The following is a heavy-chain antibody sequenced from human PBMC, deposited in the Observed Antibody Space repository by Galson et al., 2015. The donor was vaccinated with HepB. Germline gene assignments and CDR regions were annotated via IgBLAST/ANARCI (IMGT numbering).Heavy chain of an antibody. D-gene: IGHD6-13*01. J-gene: IGHJ6*02. CDR3: ARDKETSSSWDYYYYYGMDV. CDR2: ISYDGSNK. Sequence: SLRLSCAASGFTFSSYAMHWVRQAPGKGLEWVAVISYDGSNKYYADSVKGRFTISRDNSKNTLYLQMNSLRAEDTAVYYCARDKETSSSWDYYYYYGMDVWVQGTTVTVSS. CDR1: GFTFSSYA. V-gene: IGHV3-30-3*01.